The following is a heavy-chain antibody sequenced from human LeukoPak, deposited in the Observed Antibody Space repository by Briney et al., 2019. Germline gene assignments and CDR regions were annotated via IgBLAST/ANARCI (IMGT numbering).Heavy chain of an antibody. V-gene: IGHV3-74*01. J-gene: IGHJ1*01. D-gene: IGHD3-22*01. CDR3: ARGGYYYDSSGYYPWEYFQH. CDR1: GFTFSSYW. Sequence: GGSLRLSCAASGFTFSSYWMHWVRQAPGKGLVWVSRINSDGSSTSYADSVKGRFTISRDNAKNTLYLQMNSLRAEDTAVYYCARGGYYYDSSGYYPWEYFQHWGQGTLVTVSS. CDR2: INSDGSST.